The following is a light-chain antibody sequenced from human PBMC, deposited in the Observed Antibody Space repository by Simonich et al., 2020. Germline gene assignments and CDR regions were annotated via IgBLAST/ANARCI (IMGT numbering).Light chain of an antibody. V-gene: IGKV3-15*01. CDR3: QQYNNWPHT. J-gene: IGKJ2*01. CDR2: GAS. Sequence: EIVMTQSPATLSVSPGERATLSCRASQRVSSNLAWYQQNPGQAPRLLIYGASTRATGIPARFSGSGSGTEFTLTISSMQSEDFAVYYCQQYNNWPHTFGQGTKLEIK. CDR1: QRVSSN.